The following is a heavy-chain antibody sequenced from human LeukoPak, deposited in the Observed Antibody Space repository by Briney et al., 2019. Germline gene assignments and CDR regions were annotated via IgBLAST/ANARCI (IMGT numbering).Heavy chain of an antibody. V-gene: IGHV3-74*01. CDR2: MNSAGSAT. CDR1: GFSFSNYW. J-gene: IGHJ4*02. CDR3: AKGPNYFDS. Sequence: GGSLRLSCAASGFSFSNYWMHWVRQAPGKGLVWVTRMNSAGSATYYADSVQGRFTISRDNAKNTLYLQMNSLRAEDTAMYFCAKGPNYFDSWGQGTLVTVSS.